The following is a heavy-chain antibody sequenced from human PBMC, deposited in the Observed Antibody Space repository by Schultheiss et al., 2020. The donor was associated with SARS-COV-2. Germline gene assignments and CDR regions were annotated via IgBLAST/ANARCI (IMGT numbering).Heavy chain of an antibody. CDR1: GCSISSYY. Sequence: SQTLSLTCTVSGCSISSYYWSWIRQPPGKGLEWIGSIYHSRSTYYNPSLKSRVTISVDTSKNQFSLKLSSVTAADTAVYYCAREAAAAAGGWFDPWGQGTLVTVSS. J-gene: IGHJ5*02. V-gene: IGHV4-59*12. CDR3: AREAAAAAGGWFDP. D-gene: IGHD6-13*01. CDR2: IYHSRST.